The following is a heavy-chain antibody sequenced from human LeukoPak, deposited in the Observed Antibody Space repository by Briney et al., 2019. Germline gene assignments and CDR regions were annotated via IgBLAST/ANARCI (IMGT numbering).Heavy chain of an antibody. D-gene: IGHD5-12*01. CDR2: IYYSGST. J-gene: IGHJ5*02. Sequence: GSLRLSCAASGFTFSSYWMSWIRQPPGKGLEWIGYIYYSGSTNYNPSLKSRVTISVDTSKNQSSLKLSSVTAADTAVYYCARDATWLQFRWFDPWGQGTLVTVSS. V-gene: IGHV4-59*01. CDR3: ARDATWLQFRWFDP. CDR1: GFTFSSYW.